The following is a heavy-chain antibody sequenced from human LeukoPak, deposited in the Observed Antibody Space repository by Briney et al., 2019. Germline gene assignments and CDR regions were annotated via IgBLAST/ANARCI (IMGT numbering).Heavy chain of an antibody. J-gene: IGHJ1*01. V-gene: IGHV3-30*02. CDR1: GFTFSSYG. Sequence: GGSLRLSCAAFGFTFSSYGMHWVRQAPGKGLEWVAFIRYDGSNKYYADSVKGRFTISRDNSKNTLYLQMNSLRAEDTAVYYCAKVPGIAVAGTYFQHWGQGTLVTVSS. D-gene: IGHD6-19*01. CDR3: AKVPGIAVAGTYFQH. CDR2: IRYDGSNK.